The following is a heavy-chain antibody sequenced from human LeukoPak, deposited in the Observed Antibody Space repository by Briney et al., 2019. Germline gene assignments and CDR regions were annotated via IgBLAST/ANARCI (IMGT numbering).Heavy chain of an antibody. CDR1: GYSISSGYY. CDR3: ARQGGSYYGY. V-gene: IGHV4-38-2*01. J-gene: IGHJ4*02. D-gene: IGHD1-26*01. CDR2: IYHNGST. Sequence: SETLSLTCAVSGYSISSGYYWGWIRQPPGKGLEWIGNIYHNGSTYYNPSLKSRVTISVDTSKNQFSLKMSSVTAADTAVYYCARQGGSYYGYWGQGTLVTVSS.